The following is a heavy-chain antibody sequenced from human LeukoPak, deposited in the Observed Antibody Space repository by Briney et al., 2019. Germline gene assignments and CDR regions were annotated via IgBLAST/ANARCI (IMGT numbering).Heavy chain of an antibody. V-gene: IGHV4-59*01. CDR3: ARNLYDSSGSMGIYTFDL. CDR1: GGSISSYY. Sequence: KASETLSLTCTVSGGSISSYYWSWIRQPPGKGLEWIGYIYYSGSTNYNPSLKSRVTISVDTSKNQFSLKLSSVTAADTAVYYCARNLYDSSGSMGIYTFDLWGQGTLVTVSS. D-gene: IGHD3-22*01. J-gene: IGHJ4*02. CDR2: IYYSGST.